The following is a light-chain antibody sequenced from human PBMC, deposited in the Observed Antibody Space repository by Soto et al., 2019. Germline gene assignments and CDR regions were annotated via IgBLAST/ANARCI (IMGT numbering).Light chain of an antibody. V-gene: IGLV2-14*03. Sequence: QSALTQPASVSGSPGQSISISCTGTHSDIGGYDYVSWYQQHPGEAPKLMISGVNNRPSGISSRFSGSKSGNTASLTISGLQPEDEAYYYCSSYVVTGAQMIFGGGTKLTVL. CDR3: SSYVVTGAQMI. CDR1: HSDIGGYDY. J-gene: IGLJ2*01. CDR2: GVN.